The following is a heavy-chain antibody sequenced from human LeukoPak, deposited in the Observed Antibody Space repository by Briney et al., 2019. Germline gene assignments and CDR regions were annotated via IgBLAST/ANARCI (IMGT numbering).Heavy chain of an antibody. J-gene: IGHJ4*02. V-gene: IGHV3-74*01. CDR3: ARGRPHGNDY. CDR2: IASDGSST. CDR1: GFTFSSYW. D-gene: IGHD4-23*01. Sequence: GGSLRLSCAASGFTFSSYWMNWVRQAPGKGLVWVSRIASDGSSTTCADSVKGRFSISRDNAKNTLYLQMNSLRVEDTAAYYCARGRPHGNDYWGQGTLVTVSS.